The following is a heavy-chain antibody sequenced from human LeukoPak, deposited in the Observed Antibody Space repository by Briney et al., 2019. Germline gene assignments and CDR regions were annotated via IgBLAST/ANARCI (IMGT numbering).Heavy chain of an antibody. J-gene: IGHJ4*02. CDR1: GSTFSSYA. CDR3: ASPRIVVVPAAITDY. CDR2: ISYDGSNK. V-gene: IGHV3-30-3*01. D-gene: IGHD2-2*01. Sequence: PGGSLRLSCAASGSTFSSYAMHWVRQAPGKGLEWVAVISYDGSNKYYADSVKGRFTISRDNSKNTLYLQMNSLRAEDTAVYYCASPRIVVVPAAITDYWGQGTLVTVSS.